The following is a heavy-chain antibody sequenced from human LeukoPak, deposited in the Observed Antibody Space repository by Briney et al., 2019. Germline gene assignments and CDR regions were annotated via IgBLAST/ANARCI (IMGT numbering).Heavy chain of an antibody. Sequence: PGASVKVSCKASGYTFTSYAMHWVRQAPGQRLEWMGWINAGNGITKYSQKFQGRVTITRDTSASTAYMELSSLRSEDTAVYYCARVLSGYYFDYWGQGTLVTVSS. CDR3: ARVLSGYYFDY. CDR1: GYTFTSYA. D-gene: IGHD6-25*01. V-gene: IGHV1-3*01. J-gene: IGHJ4*02. CDR2: INAGNGIT.